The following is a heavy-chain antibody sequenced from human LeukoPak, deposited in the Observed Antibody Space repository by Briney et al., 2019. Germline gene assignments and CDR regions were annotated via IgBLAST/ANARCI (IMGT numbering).Heavy chain of an antibody. Sequence: SETLFLTCAVYGGSCSGYYWSWIRQPPGKGLEWIGEINHSGSTNYNPSLKSRVTISVDASKNQFSLKLSSVTAADTAVYYCARARGPRYSSSWYWSYFDYWGQGTLVTVSS. J-gene: IGHJ4*02. CDR2: INHSGST. CDR1: GGSCSGYY. V-gene: IGHV4-34*01. D-gene: IGHD6-13*01. CDR3: ARARGPRYSSSWYWSYFDY.